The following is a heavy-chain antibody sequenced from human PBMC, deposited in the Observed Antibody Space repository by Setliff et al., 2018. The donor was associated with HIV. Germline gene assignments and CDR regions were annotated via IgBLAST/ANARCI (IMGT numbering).Heavy chain of an antibody. J-gene: IGHJ5*02. Sequence: PGGSLRLSCAASGIRFDTYAMHWVRQAPGKGLEWVSGIIWNSVGIAYADSVKGRLSTSRDNSKNTMYLQMNSLRVEDTAVYYCAKFPVFKWFGERQGWFDLWGQGTLVTVSS. CDR1: GIRFDTYA. CDR2: IIWNSVGI. CDR3: AKFPVFKWFGERQGWFDL. V-gene: IGHV3-9*01. D-gene: IGHD3-10*01.